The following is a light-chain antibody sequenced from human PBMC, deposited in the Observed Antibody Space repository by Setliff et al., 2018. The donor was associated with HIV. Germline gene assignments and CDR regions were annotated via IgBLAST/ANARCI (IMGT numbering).Light chain of an antibody. V-gene: IGLV1-47*01. CDR2: RNN. Sequence: QSVLTQPPSASGTPGQRVTISCSGSSSNVGSNYVYWYQQLPGAAPKLLIYRNNQRPSGVPDRFSGSKSGTSASLAISGLRSEDEADYYCAAWDDSLSAYDVFGTGTKGTVL. CDR3: AAWDDSLSAYDV. CDR1: SSNVGSNY. J-gene: IGLJ1*01.